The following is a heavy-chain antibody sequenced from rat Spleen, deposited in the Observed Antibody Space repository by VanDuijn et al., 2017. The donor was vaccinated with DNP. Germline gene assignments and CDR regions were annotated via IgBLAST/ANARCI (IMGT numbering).Heavy chain of an antibody. CDR3: ARLGLGAYWYFDF. Sequence: EVQLVESGGGLVQPGRSLKLSCAASGFIFSDYYMAWVRQAPTKGLEWVASITYEGSSTHYGDSVKGRFTISRDNAKSTLYLQMNSLRSEDTATYYCARLGLGAYWYFDFWGPGTMVTVSS. V-gene: IGHV5-22*01. J-gene: IGHJ1*01. D-gene: IGHD5-1*01. CDR1: GFIFSDYY. CDR2: ITYEGSST.